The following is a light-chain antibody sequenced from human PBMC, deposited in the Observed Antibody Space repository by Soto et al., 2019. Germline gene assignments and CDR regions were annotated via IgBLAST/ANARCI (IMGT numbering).Light chain of an antibody. CDR2: EVR. CDR3: YSHAGTHVLVV. V-gene: IGLV2-23*02. J-gene: IGLJ3*02. Sequence: QSALTQPASVSGTPGQSITISCSGTSSDIGSYNLVSWYQLHPGTAPKLLIFEVRRLPSGVSSRFSGSKSGNTASLTISGLQAEDEAEYYCYSHAGTHVLVVFGGGTKVTVL. CDR1: SSDIGSYNL.